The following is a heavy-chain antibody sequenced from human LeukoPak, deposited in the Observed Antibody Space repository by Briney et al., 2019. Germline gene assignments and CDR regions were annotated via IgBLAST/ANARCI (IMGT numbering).Heavy chain of an antibody. J-gene: IGHJ3*02. D-gene: IGHD3-22*01. Sequence: SETLSLTCTVSGGSISSYYWSWIRQPPGKGLEWIGYTYYSGSTNYNPSLKSRVTISVDTSKNQFSLKLSSVTAADTAVYYCARVKVIDAFDIWGQETMVTVSS. CDR2: TYYSGST. CDR1: GGSISSYY. V-gene: IGHV4-59*01. CDR3: ARVKVIDAFDI.